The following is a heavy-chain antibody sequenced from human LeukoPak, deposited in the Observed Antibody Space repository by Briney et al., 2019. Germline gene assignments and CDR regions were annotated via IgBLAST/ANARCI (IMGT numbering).Heavy chain of an antibody. CDR1: GFTFSSYS. J-gene: IGHJ3*02. CDR2: ISSSGSTI. D-gene: IGHD6-6*01. CDR3: ARDFSSSKYAFDI. V-gene: IGHV3-48*04. Sequence: GGSLRLSCAASGFTFSSYSMNWVRQAPGKGREWVSYISSSGSTIYYADSVKGRFTISRDNAKNSLYLQMNSLRAEDTAVYYCARDFSSSKYAFDIWGQGTMVTVSS.